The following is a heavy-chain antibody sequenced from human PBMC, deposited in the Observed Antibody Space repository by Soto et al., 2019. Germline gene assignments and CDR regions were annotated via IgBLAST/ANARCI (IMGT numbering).Heavy chain of an antibody. CDR2: ISEDGGRS. CDR1: GFVFDMYW. CDR3: ARGPRPSSVGTGAF. J-gene: IGHJ4*02. D-gene: IGHD2-2*01. V-gene: IGHV3-74*01. Sequence: EVQLVESGGGLIQPGGSVRLSCATSGFVFDMYWMQWVRQAPGKGLEWVSRISEDGGRSHYADSVKGRFTISRDNAQNTLFLEMTALRDDDTAVYYCARGPRPSSVGTGAFWGQGSSVIVSS.